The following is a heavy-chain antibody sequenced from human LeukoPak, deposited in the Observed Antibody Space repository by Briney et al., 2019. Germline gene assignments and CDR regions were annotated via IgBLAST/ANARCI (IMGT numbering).Heavy chain of an antibody. CDR1: GGSISSYY. CDR2: IYYSGST. Sequence: PSETLSLTCTVSGGSISSYYWSWIRQPPGKGLEWIGYIYYSGSTNYNPSLKSRVTISVDTSKNQFSLKLSSVTAAGTAVYYCARETATQQLEPGWFDPWGQGTLVTVSS. CDR3: ARETATQQLEPGWFDP. D-gene: IGHD6-13*01. J-gene: IGHJ5*02. V-gene: IGHV4-59*01.